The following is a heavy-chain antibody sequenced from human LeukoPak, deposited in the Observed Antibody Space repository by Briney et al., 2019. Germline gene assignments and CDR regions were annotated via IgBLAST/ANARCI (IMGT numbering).Heavy chain of an antibody. V-gene: IGHV3-20*01. J-gene: IGHJ3*02. CDR3: ARVAYYYDSSGYYYAPHGAFDI. CDR1: GFTFDDYG. Sequence: PGGSLRLSCAASGFTFDDYGMSWVRQAPGKGLAWVSGINWNGGSTGYADSVKGRFTISRDNAKNSLYLQMNSLRAEDTALYHCARVAYYYDSSGYYYAPHGAFDIWGQGTMVTVSS. D-gene: IGHD3-22*01. CDR2: INWNGGST.